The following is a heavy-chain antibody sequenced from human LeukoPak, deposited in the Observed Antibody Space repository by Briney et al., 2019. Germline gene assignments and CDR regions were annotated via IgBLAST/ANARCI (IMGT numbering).Heavy chain of an antibody. J-gene: IGHJ4*02. CDR1: GGSISSGGYY. D-gene: IGHD5-18*01. CDR3: AREVLRTASAFDH. V-gene: IGHV4-31*03. CDR2: IYYSGST. Sequence: SETLSLTCTVSGGSISSGGYYWSWIRQHPGKGLEWIGYIYYSGSTYYNPSLKSRVTISVDTSKNQFSLKLSSVTAADTAVYYCAREVLRTASAFDHWGQGTLVTVSS.